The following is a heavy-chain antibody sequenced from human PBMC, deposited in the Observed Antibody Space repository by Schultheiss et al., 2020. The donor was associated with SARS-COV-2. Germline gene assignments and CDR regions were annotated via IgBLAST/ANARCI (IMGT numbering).Heavy chain of an antibody. J-gene: IGHJ6*02. CDR1: GGSISRSGYY. V-gene: IGHV4-61*08. D-gene: IGHD1-14*01. Sequence: SETLSLTCTVSGGSISRSGYYWSWIRQPPGKGLEWIGYIYYSGSTNYNPSLKSRVTISVDTSKNQFSLKLSSVTAADTAVYYCARVSGRREPGYYYYYGMDVWGQGTTVTVSS. CDR2: IYYSGST. CDR3: ARVSGRREPGYYYYYGMDV.